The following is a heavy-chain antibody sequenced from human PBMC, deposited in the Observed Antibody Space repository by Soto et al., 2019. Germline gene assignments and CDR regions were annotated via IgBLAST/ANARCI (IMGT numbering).Heavy chain of an antibody. J-gene: IGHJ4*02. Sequence: PGGSLRLSCVASGFTFSSCAMNWVRQAPGKGLEWVSTISGSGGSTYYADSVKGRFTISRDNSKNTLYLQMNSLRAEDTAVYYCAKELLVKATTPFFDYWGQGTLVTVSS. V-gene: IGHV3-23*01. CDR2: ISGSGGST. CDR3: AKELLVKATTPFFDY. D-gene: IGHD2-8*01. CDR1: GFTFSSCA.